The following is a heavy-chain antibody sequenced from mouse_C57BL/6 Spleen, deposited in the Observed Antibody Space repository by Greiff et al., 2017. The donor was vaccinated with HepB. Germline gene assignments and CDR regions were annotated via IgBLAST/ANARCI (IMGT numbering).Heavy chain of an antibody. Sequence: QVQLQQPGAELVKPGASVKLSCKASGYTFTSYWMHWVKQRPGQGLEWIGMIHPNSGSTNYNEKFKSKATLTLDKSSSTAYMQLSSLTSEDSAVYYCARWGWLLPSPLYWYFDVWGTGTTVTVSS. CDR3: ARWGWLLPSPLYWYFDV. V-gene: IGHV1-64*01. J-gene: IGHJ1*03. CDR2: IHPNSGST. CDR1: GYTFTSYW. D-gene: IGHD2-3*01.